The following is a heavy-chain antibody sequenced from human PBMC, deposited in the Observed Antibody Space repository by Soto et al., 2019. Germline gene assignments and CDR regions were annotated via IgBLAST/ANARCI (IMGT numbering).Heavy chain of an antibody. Sequence: SVKVSCKASVGTFSSYAISWVRQAPGRGLEWMGGIIPIFGTANYAQKFQGRVTITADESTSTAYMELSSLRSEYTAVYYCARGDSSSSGDNWFDHSGHGTLVTVSS. CDR1: VGTFSSYA. J-gene: IGHJ5*02. D-gene: IGHD6-6*01. CDR2: IIPIFGTA. V-gene: IGHV1-69*13. CDR3: ARGDSSSSGDNWFDH.